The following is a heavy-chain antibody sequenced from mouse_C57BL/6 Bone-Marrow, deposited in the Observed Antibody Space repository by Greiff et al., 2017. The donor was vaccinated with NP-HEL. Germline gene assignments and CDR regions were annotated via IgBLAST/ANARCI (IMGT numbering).Heavy chain of an antibody. CDR2: FYPGSGSI. CDR3: ARHGDYFGSSYGYFDV. V-gene: IGHV1-62-2*01. J-gene: IGHJ1*03. D-gene: IGHD1-1*01. Sequence: QVQLQQSGAELVKPGASVKLSCKASGYTFTEYTIHWVKQRSGQGLEWIGWFYPGSGSIKYNEKFKDKATLTADKTSSTVYMDLSRLTSEDSAGYFCARHGDYFGSSYGYFDVWGTGTTVTVSS. CDR1: GYTFTEYT.